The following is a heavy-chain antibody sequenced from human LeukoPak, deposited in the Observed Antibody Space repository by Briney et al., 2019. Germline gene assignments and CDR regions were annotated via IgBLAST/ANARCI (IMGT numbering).Heavy chain of an antibody. CDR2: INHSGST. D-gene: IGHD3-10*01. V-gene: IGHV4-34*01. CDR1: GGSFSGYY. Sequence: SETLSLPCAVYGGSFSGYYWSWIRQPPGKGLEWIGEINHSGSTNYNPSLKSRVTISVGTSKNQFSLKLSSVTAADTAVYYCARGLGLHYYGSGSSHRPLDYWGQGTLVTVSS. J-gene: IGHJ4*02. CDR3: ARGLGLHYYGSGSSHRPLDY.